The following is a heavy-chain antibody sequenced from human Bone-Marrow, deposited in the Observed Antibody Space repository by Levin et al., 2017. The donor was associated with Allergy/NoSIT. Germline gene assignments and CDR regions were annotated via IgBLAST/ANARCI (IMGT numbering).Heavy chain of an antibody. CDR3: ARGHYGSGSRNALFDF. Sequence: GESLKISCKGSGYTFRDFWIGWVRQMPGKGLEYMGIIYVGDSDTKYSPSFRGQVTISADKSISTAYLQWSSLKASDTAMYFCARGHYGSGSRNALFDFWGQGTLVSVSS. CDR1: GYTFRDFW. D-gene: IGHD3-10*01. V-gene: IGHV5-51*01. J-gene: IGHJ4*02. CDR2: IYVGDSDT.